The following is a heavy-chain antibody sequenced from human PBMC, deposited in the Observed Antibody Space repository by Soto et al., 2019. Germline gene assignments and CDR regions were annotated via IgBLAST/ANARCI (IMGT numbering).Heavy chain of an antibody. D-gene: IGHD3-9*01. V-gene: IGHV4-59*01. CDR2: THYSGST. CDR1: GDVISSYY. J-gene: IGHJ6*02. CDR3: ARETGGMDV. Sequence: PSETLSLTCSVSGDVISSYYWSWVRQPPGKGLEWIGYTHYSGSTNYNPSLKSRVTISVDTSKQQFSLKLSSVTAADTAVYDCARETGGMDVWGQGTTVTVSS.